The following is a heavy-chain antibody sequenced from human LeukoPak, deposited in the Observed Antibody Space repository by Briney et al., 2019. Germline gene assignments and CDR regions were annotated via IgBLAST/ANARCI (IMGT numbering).Heavy chain of an antibody. V-gene: IGHV3-48*03. Sequence: GGFLRLSCAASGFTFSSYEMNWVRQAPGKGLEWISYISASGTLTHYADSVEGGFTISRDNAKNSLYLQMNSLRAEDTAVYYCARDGTPIHSSGWVYMDVWCKGTTVTISS. CDR3: ARDGTPIHSSGWVYMDV. J-gene: IGHJ6*04. D-gene: IGHD6-25*01. CDR2: ISASGTLT. CDR1: GFTFSSYE.